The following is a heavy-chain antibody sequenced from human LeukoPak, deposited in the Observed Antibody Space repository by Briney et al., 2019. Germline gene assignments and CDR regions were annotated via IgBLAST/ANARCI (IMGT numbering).Heavy chain of an antibody. CDR3: ARDRMVTLYYFEY. Sequence: GGSLGLSCAASGFTFRNYVIHWVRQAPGKGLEWVAVISYDGSNKYYADSVKGRFTISRDNSKNTLYLQMNSLRAEDTAVYYCARDRMVTLYYFEYWGQGTLVTVSS. D-gene: IGHD2-21*02. J-gene: IGHJ4*02. CDR2: ISYDGSNK. V-gene: IGHV3-30-3*01. CDR1: GFTFRNYV.